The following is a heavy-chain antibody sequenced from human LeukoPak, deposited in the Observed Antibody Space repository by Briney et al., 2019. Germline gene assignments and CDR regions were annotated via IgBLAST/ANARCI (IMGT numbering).Heavy chain of an antibody. CDR3: AKAPLNHYYYYMDV. V-gene: IGHV3-23*01. CDR2: ISGSGGST. CDR1: GFTFSSYA. J-gene: IGHJ6*03. Sequence: GGSLRLSCAASGFTFSSYAMSWVRQAPGKGLEWVSAISGSGGSTYYADSVKGRFTISRDNSKNTLYLQMNSLRAEDTAVYYFAKAPLNHYYYYMDVWGKGTTVTVSS.